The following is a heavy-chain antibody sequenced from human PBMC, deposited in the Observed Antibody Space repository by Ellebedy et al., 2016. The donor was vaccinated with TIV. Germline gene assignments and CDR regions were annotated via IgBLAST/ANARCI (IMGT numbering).Heavy chain of an antibody. CDR1: GFTFRSYW. J-gene: IGHJ6*02. D-gene: IGHD4-17*01. CDR3: ARDGAYGDYAPGQYGMDV. CDR2: IRQDGSK. Sequence: GGSLRLSCVGSGFTFRSYWMSWVRQAPGKGLEWVANIRQDGSKNYVDSVKGRFTISRDNAQNSLHLQMNSLRVEDTAVYYCARDGAYGDYAPGQYGMDVWGQGTTVIVS. V-gene: IGHV3-7*03.